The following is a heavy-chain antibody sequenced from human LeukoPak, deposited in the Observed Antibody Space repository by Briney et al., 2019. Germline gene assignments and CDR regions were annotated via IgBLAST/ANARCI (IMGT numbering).Heavy chain of an antibody. V-gene: IGHV3-23*01. Sequence: GGSLRLSCATSGFTFSGYAMSWVRQAPGKGLEWVSAISGSGGSTYYADSVKGRFTISRDNPKNTLYLQMNTLRAEDTAVYYCAKFSGSSWLPEYFQHWGQGTLVTVSS. CDR1: GFTFSGYA. CDR3: AKFSGSSWLPEYFQH. CDR2: ISGSGGST. D-gene: IGHD6-13*01. J-gene: IGHJ1*01.